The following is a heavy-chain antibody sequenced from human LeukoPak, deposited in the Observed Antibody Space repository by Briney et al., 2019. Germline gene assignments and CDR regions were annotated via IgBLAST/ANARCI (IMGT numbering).Heavy chain of an antibody. CDR3: TRGYGDWFDP. V-gene: IGHV3-74*01. CDR1: GFTFSSYW. J-gene: IGHJ5*02. CDR2: INSDGSST. Sequence: PGGSLRPSCAASGFTFSSYWMHWVRQAPGKGLVWVSRINSDGSSTYYADSVKGRFSISRDNAKNTLYLQMNSLRAEDTAVYYCTRGYGDWFDPWGQGTLVTVSS. D-gene: IGHD4-17*01.